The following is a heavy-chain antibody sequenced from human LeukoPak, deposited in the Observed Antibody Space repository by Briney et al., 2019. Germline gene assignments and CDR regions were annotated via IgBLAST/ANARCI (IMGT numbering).Heavy chain of an antibody. CDR3: ATYRQVLLPFES. D-gene: IGHD2-8*02. Sequence: GGSLRLSCAASGFTFSTFAMIWVRQPPGKGLEWVSSIFPSGGEIHYADYVRGRFTISRGNSKSTLSLQMNSLRAEDTAIYYCATYRQVLLPFESWGQGTLVTVSS. CDR1: GFTFSTFA. CDR2: IFPSGGEI. J-gene: IGHJ4*02. V-gene: IGHV3-23*01.